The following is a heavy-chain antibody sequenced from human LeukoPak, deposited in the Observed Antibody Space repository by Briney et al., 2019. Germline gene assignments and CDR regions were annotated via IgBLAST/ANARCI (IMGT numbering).Heavy chain of an antibody. V-gene: IGHV4-59*01. CDR3: AGDMNSDGYSSSWYEAFDI. Sequence: SETLSLTCTVSGGSISSYYWSWIRQPPGKGLEWIGYIYYSGSTNYNPSLKSRVTISVDTSKNQFSLKLSSVTAADTAVYYCAGDMNSDGYSSSWYEAFDIWGQGTMVTVSS. J-gene: IGHJ3*02. CDR1: GGSISSYY. CDR2: IYYSGST. D-gene: IGHD6-13*01.